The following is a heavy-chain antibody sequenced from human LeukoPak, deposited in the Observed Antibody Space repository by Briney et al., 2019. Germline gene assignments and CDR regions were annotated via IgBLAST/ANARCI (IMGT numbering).Heavy chain of an antibody. D-gene: IGHD2-15*01. J-gene: IGHJ5*02. Sequence: ASVKVSCKASGYTFTGYYMHWVRQAPGQGLEWMGWINPNSGGTNYAQKFQSRVTMTRDTSISTAYMELGRLRSDDTAVYYCARDTGYCSGGSCYYMANWFDPWGQGTLVTVSS. CDR1: GYTFTGYY. CDR2: INPNSGGT. V-gene: IGHV1-2*02. CDR3: ARDTGYCSGGSCYYMANWFDP.